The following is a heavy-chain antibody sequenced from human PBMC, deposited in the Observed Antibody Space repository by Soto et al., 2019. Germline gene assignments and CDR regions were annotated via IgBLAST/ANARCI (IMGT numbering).Heavy chain of an antibody. CDR3: ARHLYSGYSSGSFGY. V-gene: IGHV4-39*01. Sequence: QLQLQESGPGLVKPSETLSLTCTVSDDSIGRSNYFWGWIRQPPGKGLEWIGNIFYSGNTHYNPSLKSRLTISLDTSNHHFSLRVSSVTAADTAVYYCARHLYSGYSSGSFGYWGPGALVIVSS. CDR2: IFYSGNT. D-gene: IGHD6-19*01. CDR1: DDSIGRSNYF. J-gene: IGHJ4*02.